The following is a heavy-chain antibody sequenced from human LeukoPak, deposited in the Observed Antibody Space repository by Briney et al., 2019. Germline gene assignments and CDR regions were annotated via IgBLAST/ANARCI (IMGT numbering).Heavy chain of an antibody. CDR2: INQDGSEK. J-gene: IGHJ4*02. CDR1: GFTFSSSW. Sequence: GGSLRLSCAASGFTFSSSWMSWVRQAPGKGLEWVANINQDGSEKWYVDSVKGRFTISRDNAKNSLYLQMNSLRAEDTAVYYCARTDLVRSFDYWGQGTLVIVSS. CDR3: ARTDLVRSFDY. V-gene: IGHV3-7*01. D-gene: IGHD3-16*01.